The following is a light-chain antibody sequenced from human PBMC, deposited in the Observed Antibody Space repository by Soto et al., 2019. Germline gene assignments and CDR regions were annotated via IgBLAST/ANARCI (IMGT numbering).Light chain of an antibody. CDR2: NTN. CDR3: LLYYGGSVV. Sequence: QAVVTQEPSLTVSPGGTVTLTCASSTGAVTTGYYPSWFQHKPGHAPRALIYNTNDKHSWTPARLSGSLLGDKAALTLSGVHPEDESEYYFLLYYGGSVVFGGGTTLTV. CDR1: TGAVTTGYY. J-gene: IGLJ3*02. V-gene: IGLV7-43*01.